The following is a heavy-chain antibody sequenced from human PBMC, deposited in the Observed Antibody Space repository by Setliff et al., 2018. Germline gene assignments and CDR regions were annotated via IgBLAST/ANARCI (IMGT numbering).Heavy chain of an antibody. V-gene: IGHV3-66*02. CDR3: ARTCSGSGCYAGLES. D-gene: IGHD2-15*01. J-gene: IGHJ4*02. CDR2: IYSGGTT. Sequence: GGSLRLSCAASGFTVSSNYMSWVRQAPGKGLEWVSIIYSGGTTYYAESVKGRFTISRDNSKNTLYLQVNSLRPEDTAVYYCARTCSGSGCYAGLESWGQGTPVTVSS. CDR1: GFTVSSNY.